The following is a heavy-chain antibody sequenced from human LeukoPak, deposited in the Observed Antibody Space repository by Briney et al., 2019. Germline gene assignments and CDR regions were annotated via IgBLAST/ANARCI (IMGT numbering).Heavy chain of an antibody. CDR2: ISSSSSYT. CDR1: GFTFSDYY. V-gene: IGHV3-11*05. D-gene: IGHD1-26*01. Sequence: GGSLRLSCAASGFTFSDYYMSWVRQAPGKGLEGVSYISSSSSYTNYADSVKGRFTISRDNAKNSLYRQMNSLRAEDTAVYYCARDLSGSYYFDYWGQGTLVTVSS. J-gene: IGHJ4*02. CDR3: ARDLSGSYYFDY.